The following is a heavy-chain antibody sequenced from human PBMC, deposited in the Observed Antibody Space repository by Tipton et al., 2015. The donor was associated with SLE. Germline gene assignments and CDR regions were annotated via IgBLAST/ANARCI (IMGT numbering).Heavy chain of an antibody. J-gene: IGHJ3*02. V-gene: IGHV4-39*07. CDR3: ARPGVAVGNDAFDI. D-gene: IGHD6-19*01. Sequence: TLSLTCTVSGVSISSRNYFWGWIRQPPGKGLEWIGSIYYSGSTYYNPSLKSRVAMSVDTSKNQFSLRLSSVTAADTAVYYCARPGVAVGNDAFDIWGQGTMVTVSS. CDR2: IYYSGST. CDR1: GVSISSRNYF.